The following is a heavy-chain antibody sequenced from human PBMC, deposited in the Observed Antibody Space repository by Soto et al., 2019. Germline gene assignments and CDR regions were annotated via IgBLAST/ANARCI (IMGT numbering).Heavy chain of an antibody. Sequence: QLQLQESGPGLVKPSETLSLTCTVSGGSISSSSYYWGWIRQPPGKGLEWIGSIYYSGSTYYNPSLKSRVTISVDTSKNQFSLKLSSVTAADTAVYYCARHPTVTTPGLPCYFDYWGQGTLVTVSS. CDR1: GGSISSSSYY. V-gene: IGHV4-39*01. D-gene: IGHD4-4*01. J-gene: IGHJ4*02. CDR2: IYYSGST. CDR3: ARHPTVTTPGLPCYFDY.